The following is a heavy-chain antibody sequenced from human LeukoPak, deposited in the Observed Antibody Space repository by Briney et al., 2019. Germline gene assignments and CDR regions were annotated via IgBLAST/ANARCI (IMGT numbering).Heavy chain of an antibody. V-gene: IGHV1-69*04. CDR2: IIPILGIA. J-gene: IGHJ4*02. CDR1: GGTFSSYA. CDR3: ARIPIRDGYTGDY. D-gene: IGHD5-24*01. Sequence: SVKVSCKASGGTFSSYAISWVRQAPGQGLEWMGRIIPILGIANYAQKFQGRVTITADKSTSTAYMELSSLRSEDTAVYYCARIPIRDGYTGDYWGQGTLVTVSS.